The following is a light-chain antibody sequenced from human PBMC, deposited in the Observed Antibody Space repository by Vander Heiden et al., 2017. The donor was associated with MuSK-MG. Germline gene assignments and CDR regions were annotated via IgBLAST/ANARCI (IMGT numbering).Light chain of an antibody. CDR1: QDISND. Sequence: DIQMTPSPSSLSASVGDRVTITWQASQDISNDLRWYQQKPGKAPKLLIYDASNLETGVPSRFSGSGSGTDFTFTISSLQPEDFATYYCQQDDNLPLTFGEGTKLEIK. J-gene: IGKJ2*01. CDR3: QQDDNLPLT. V-gene: IGKV1-33*01. CDR2: DAS.